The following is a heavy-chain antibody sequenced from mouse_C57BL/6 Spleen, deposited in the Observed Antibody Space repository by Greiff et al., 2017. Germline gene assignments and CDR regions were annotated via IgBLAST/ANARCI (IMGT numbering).Heavy chain of an antibody. J-gene: IGHJ3*01. CDR1: GYTFTSYW. CDR2: IDPSDSYT. D-gene: IGHD3-2*02. CDR3: ARICSGCTAFAY. Sequence: QVQLQQPGAELVMPGASVKLSCKASGYTFTSYWMPWVKQRPGQGLEWIGEIDPSDSYTNYNQKFKGQSTLTVDKSSSTAYMQLSSPTSGDSAVYYCARICSGCTAFAYWGQGTLVTVSA. V-gene: IGHV1-69*01.